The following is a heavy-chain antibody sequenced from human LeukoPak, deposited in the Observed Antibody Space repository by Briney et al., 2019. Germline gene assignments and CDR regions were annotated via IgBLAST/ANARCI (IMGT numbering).Heavy chain of an antibody. J-gene: IGHJ4*02. V-gene: IGHV3-74*03. D-gene: IGHD3-10*01. CDR3: ARDYYGSGDY. Sequence: GGSLRRSCAASGFTFTSYWMHWVRQAPGKGLVWVSRINGDGSRIMYADSVKGRFTISRDNAKNTLYLQMNSLRAEDTAVYYCARDYYGSGDYWGQGTLVTVSS. CDR2: INGDGSRI. CDR1: GFTFTSYW.